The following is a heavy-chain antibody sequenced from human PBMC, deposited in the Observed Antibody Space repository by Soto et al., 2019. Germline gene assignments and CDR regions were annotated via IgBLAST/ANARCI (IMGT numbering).Heavy chain of an antibody. CDR1: GYTXTSYY. V-gene: IGHV1-46*01. CDR2: VNPSGGST. Sequence: SXKVSCKASGYTXTSYYMNWVRQAPGQGLEWMGIVNPSGGSTSYAQKFQGRVTMTRDTSTSTVYMELSSLRSEDTAVYYCARTYYDSSGYYFERGPNDAFDIWGQGTMVTVSS. J-gene: IGHJ3*02. D-gene: IGHD3-22*01. CDR3: ARTYYDSSGYYFERGPNDAFDI.